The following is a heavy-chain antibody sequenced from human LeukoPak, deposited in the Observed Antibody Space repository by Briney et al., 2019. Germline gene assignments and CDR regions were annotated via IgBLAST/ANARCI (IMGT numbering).Heavy chain of an antibody. CDR3: TRDRKYCDDSGGYSPSYCYGMDV. CDR2: VYSSGST. V-gene: IGHV4-59*11. CDR1: GGSINNHY. Sequence: SETLSLTCTVSGGSINNHYWSWIRQSPGTGLEWIGYVYSSGSTKYNPSLESRVTISVDTSKNQFSLSLSSVTAADTAVYYCTRDRKYCDDSGGYSPSYCYGMDVWGPGTTVTVSS. D-gene: IGHD3-22*01. J-gene: IGHJ6*02.